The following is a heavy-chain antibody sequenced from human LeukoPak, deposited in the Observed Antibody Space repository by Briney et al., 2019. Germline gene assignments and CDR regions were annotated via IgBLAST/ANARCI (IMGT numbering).Heavy chain of an antibody. D-gene: IGHD5-12*01. V-gene: IGHV3-23*01. J-gene: IGHJ4*02. Sequence: GGSLRLSCAASGFTFSSYSMNWVRQAPGKGLEWVSGISDSGSTAFYADSVKGRFTSSRDNPKSTLYLQMNSLRAEDTAVYYCAKDIQTWPRFPDYWGRGTLVTVSS. CDR1: GFTFSSYS. CDR2: ISDSGSTA. CDR3: AKDIQTWPRFPDY.